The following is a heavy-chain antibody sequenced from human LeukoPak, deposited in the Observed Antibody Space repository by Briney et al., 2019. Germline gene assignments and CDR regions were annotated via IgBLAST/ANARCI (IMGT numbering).Heavy chain of an antibody. J-gene: IGHJ4*02. Sequence: PGGSLRLSCAASGFTVSGTHMSWVRQAPGKGLEWVSAMYTGGTTYYADSMKGRFTISRDNSRNTLFLHMSSLRADDTAVYYCAKDEATSGGGLASWGQGTLVTVSS. CDR1: GFTVSGTH. D-gene: IGHD3-16*01. CDR3: AKDEATSGGGLAS. CDR2: MYTGGTT. V-gene: IGHV3-53*01.